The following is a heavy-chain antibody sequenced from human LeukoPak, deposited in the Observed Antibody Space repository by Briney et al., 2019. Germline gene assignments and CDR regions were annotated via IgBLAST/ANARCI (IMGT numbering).Heavy chain of an antibody. CDR2: IYDSGTI. V-gene: IGHV4-39*01. D-gene: IGHD1-26*01. CDR1: GGSISSSSYY. CDR3: ATDSVGDTTAFDY. Sequence: SETLSLTCTVSGGSISSSSYYRGWIRQPPGKELEWIGNIYDSGTIYYNPSLKSRVTISVDTSKNQLSLKLSSVTAADTAVYYCATDSVGDTTAFDYWGQGTLVTVSS. J-gene: IGHJ4*02.